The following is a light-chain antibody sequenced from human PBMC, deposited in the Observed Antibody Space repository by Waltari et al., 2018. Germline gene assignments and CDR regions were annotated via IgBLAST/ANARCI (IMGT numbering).Light chain of an antibody. CDR2: EVS. J-gene: IGLJ1*01. CDR3: CSYAGSSTFLLV. Sequence: QSALTQPASVSGSPGQSITIPCTGTSSDVGSYNLVSRYQQHPGKAPKLMIYEVSKRPSGVSNRFSGSKSGNTASLTISGLQAEDEADYYCCSYAGSSTFLLVFGTGTKVTVL. CDR1: SSDVGSYNL. V-gene: IGLV2-23*02.